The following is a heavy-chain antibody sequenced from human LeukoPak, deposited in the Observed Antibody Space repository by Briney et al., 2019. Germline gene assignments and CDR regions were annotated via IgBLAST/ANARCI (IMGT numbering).Heavy chain of an antibody. Sequence: TSGGSLRLSCAASGFTFSSYWMSWVRQAPGQGLEWVSSISSSGTYIYYADSMKGRFTISRDNAENSLFLQMNSLRAEDTAVYYCVRVGGGSGSRDYWGQGTLVTISS. J-gene: IGHJ4*02. CDR1: GFTFSSYW. CDR2: ISSSGTYI. V-gene: IGHV3-21*01. CDR3: VRVGGGSGSRDY. D-gene: IGHD1-26*01.